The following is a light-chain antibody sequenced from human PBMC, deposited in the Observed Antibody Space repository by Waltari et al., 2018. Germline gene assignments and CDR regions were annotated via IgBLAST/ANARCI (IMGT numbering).Light chain of an antibody. CDR3: SSYAGSNTWV. Sequence: QAALTQPRSVSGSPGQSVTISCTGTSSDIGGYNYVSWYQQHPGTAPKLMIYEVSKRPSGVSDPFSGSKSGNTASLTISGLQAEDEADYYCSSYAGSNTWVFGGGTRLTVL. V-gene: IGLV2-11*01. CDR1: SSDIGGYNY. J-gene: IGLJ2*01. CDR2: EVS.